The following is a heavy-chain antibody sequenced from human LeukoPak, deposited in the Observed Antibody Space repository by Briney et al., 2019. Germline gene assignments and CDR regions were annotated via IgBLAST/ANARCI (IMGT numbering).Heavy chain of an antibody. Sequence: GGSLRLSCAASGFTFSSHVMHWGRQAPGKGLEWVATISYDGGHNYYADSVRGRLTISRDNSKNTLYLQMNSLRTEDTALYYCARDLSGQYSFDYWGQGTLVTVSS. CDR2: ISYDGGHN. CDR3: ARDLSGQYSFDY. D-gene: IGHD2-21*01. V-gene: IGHV3-30*04. CDR1: GFTFSSHV. J-gene: IGHJ4*02.